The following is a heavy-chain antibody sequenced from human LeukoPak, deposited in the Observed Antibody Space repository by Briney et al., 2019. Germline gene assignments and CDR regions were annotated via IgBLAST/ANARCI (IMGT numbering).Heavy chain of an antibody. CDR2: IYYSGST. CDR3: TRGTKTGSTCYDWNY. V-gene: IGHV4-59*01. D-gene: IGHD5-12*01. J-gene: IGHJ4*02. Sequence: SETLSLTCTVSVGSISSYYWSWTRQPPGKGLEWIGYIYYSGSTSYNPSLKSRVTISVDTSSNQFSLMLSSVTAADTAVYYCTRGTKTGSTCYDWNYWGQGSLVTVSS. CDR1: VGSISSYY.